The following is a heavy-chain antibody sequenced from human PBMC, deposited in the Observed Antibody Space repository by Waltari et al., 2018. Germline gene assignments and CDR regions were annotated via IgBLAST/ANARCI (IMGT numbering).Heavy chain of an antibody. CDR2: IIPILGRA. CDR3: ARDGYESSGQEVEDAFDI. J-gene: IGHJ3*02. D-gene: IGHD3-22*01. Sequence: GQGPEWMGGIIPILGRANYAQRFQGRVTITAETSTNTTYMELRSLRFEDTAVYYCARDGYESSGQEVEDAFDIWGQGTVVTVSS. V-gene: IGHV1-69*10.